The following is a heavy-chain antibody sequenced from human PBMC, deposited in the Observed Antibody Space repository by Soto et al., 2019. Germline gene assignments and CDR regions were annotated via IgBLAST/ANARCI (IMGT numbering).Heavy chain of an antibody. J-gene: IGHJ4*02. CDR3: AERRGDILTGQYSFDF. D-gene: IGHD3-9*01. Sequence: QITLKESGPALVKPTQTLTLTCTFSGFSLNTRGVGVGWIRQPPGKALEWLALISWDGEKRYRPSLKTRLTGTKDTLEKHVVLTMTNMEPVDTATYYSAERRGDILTGQYSFDFWGKGSLVTVSS. V-gene: IGHV2-5*02. CDR2: ISWDGEK. CDR1: GFSLNTRGVG.